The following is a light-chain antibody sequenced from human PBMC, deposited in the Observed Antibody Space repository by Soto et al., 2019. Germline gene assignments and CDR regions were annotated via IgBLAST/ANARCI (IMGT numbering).Light chain of an antibody. Sequence: EIVMTQSPATLSVSPGERATLSCRASQSVSSNLAWYQQKPGQAPRLLIYGASTRATGIPTRFSGSGSGTEFTLAISILQSEDCAFHYCQQYNNWPLWTFGQGTKVEIK. V-gene: IGKV3-15*01. CDR1: QSVSSN. J-gene: IGKJ1*01. CDR2: GAS. CDR3: QQYNNWPLWT.